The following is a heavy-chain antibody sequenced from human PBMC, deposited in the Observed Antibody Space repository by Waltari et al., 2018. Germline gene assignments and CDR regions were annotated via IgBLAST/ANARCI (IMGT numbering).Heavy chain of an antibody. Sequence: QVQLVESGGGVVQPGRSLRLSCAASGFTFSSYAMHWVRQAPGKGLEWVAVISYDGSNKYFADSVKGRFTISRDNSKNTLYLQMNSLRAEDTAVYYCARDRTIFGVARTLFFGYWGQGTLVTVSS. CDR3: ARDRTIFGVARTLFFGY. CDR1: GFTFSSYA. CDR2: ISYDGSNK. V-gene: IGHV3-30-3*01. D-gene: IGHD3-3*01. J-gene: IGHJ4*02.